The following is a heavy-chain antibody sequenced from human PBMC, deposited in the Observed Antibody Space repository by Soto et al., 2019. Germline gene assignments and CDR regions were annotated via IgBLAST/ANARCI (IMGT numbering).Heavy chain of an antibody. J-gene: IGHJ4*02. CDR1: GFTFSSYA. CDR2: ISGSGGST. D-gene: IGHD4-17*01. V-gene: IGHV3-23*01. Sequence: PGGSLRLSCAASGFTFSSYAMSWVRQAPGKGLEWVSAISGSGGSTYYADSVKGRFTISRDNSKNTLYLQMNSLRAEDTAVYYCAKVKRHDYGGYLFDYWGQGTLVTVSS. CDR3: AKVKRHDYGGYLFDY.